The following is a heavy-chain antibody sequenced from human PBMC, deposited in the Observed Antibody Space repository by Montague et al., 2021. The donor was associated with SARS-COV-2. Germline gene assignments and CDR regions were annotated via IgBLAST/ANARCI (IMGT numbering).Heavy chain of an antibody. V-gene: IGHV3-20*04. CDR1: GFTFDDYG. Sequence: SLRLSCAVSGFTFDDYGMSWVRQAPGKGLEWVSGISRSGDSTAYGDSVKGRFTVSRDNAKNTIYLQMNSLRVEDTAVYYCAVTVNWYFDLWGRGTLVTVSS. CDR3: AVTVNWYFDL. J-gene: IGHJ2*01. CDR2: ISRSGDST. D-gene: IGHD4-11*01.